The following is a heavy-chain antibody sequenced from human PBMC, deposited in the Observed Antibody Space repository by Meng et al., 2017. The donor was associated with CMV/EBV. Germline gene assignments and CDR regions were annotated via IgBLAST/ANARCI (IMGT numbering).Heavy chain of an antibody. CDR1: AGSFSGYY. V-gene: IGHV4-34*01. Sequence: VHLQRWGASLWMPSETLSLTRAVSAGSFSGYYWSWIRQPPVKGLEGIGEINHSGSTNYNPSLKSRVTIAVDTSKNQFSLKLSSVTAADTAVYYCARGVGGWFDPWGQGTLVTVSS. CDR3: ARGVGGWFDP. D-gene: IGHD1-26*01. J-gene: IGHJ5*02. CDR2: INHSGST.